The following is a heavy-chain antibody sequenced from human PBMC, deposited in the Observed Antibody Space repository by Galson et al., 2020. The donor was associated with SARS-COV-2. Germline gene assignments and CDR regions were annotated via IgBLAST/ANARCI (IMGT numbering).Heavy chain of an antibody. D-gene: IGHD3-10*01. J-gene: IGHJ4*02. CDR3: ARDFWYYASGSEY. V-gene: IGHV1-18*01. Sequence: ASVKVSCKASGYTFPNHGISWVRQAPGQGLEWMGWISTYNGDTYYAPTVQGRITMTTDTSTSTAYMGLRSLRSDDTAVYYCARDFWYYASGSEYWGQGTLVTVSS. CDR1: GYTFPNHG. CDR2: ISTYNGDT.